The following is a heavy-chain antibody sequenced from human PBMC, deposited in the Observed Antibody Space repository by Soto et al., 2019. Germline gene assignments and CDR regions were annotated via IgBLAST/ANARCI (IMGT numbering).Heavy chain of an antibody. Sequence: GGSLRLSCAASGFTVTNSYMAWVRQAPGKGLEWVSVVYTSGRTYHADSVKGRFTVSRDISTNMFFLQMNKLSAEDMATYYCARAGFERLYFGQSGPGTVGTVSS. CDR3: ARAGFERLYFGQ. CDR2: VYTSGRT. D-gene: IGHD1-1*01. V-gene: IGHV3-53*01. CDR1: GFTVTNSY. J-gene: IGHJ4*02.